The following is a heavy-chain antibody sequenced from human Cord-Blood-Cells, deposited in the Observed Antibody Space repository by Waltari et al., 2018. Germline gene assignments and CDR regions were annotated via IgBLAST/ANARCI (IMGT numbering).Heavy chain of an antibody. Sequence: QLQLQESGPGLVKPSETLSLTCTVSGGSISSSSYYWGWIRQPPGKGLEWIGSIYYSGSTYYQPSLKSRVTISVDTSKNQFSLKLSSVTAADTAVYYCARQHSERSREYWGQGTLVTVSS. V-gene: IGHV4-39*01. CDR2: IYYSGST. CDR1: GGSISSSSYY. CDR3: ARQHSERSREY. J-gene: IGHJ4*02. D-gene: IGHD1-1*01.